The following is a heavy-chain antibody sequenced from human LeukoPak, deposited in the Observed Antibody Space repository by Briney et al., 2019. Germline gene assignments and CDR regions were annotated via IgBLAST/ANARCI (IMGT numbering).Heavy chain of an antibody. Sequence: GGSLRLSCAASGFTFSSYWMHWARQAPGKGLVWVSRINSDGSSTSYADSVKGRFTISRDNSKNTLYLQMNSLRPEDTAVYYCAREGSYCGGGCYSNYYFDYWGQGTLVTVSS. J-gene: IGHJ4*02. D-gene: IGHD2-21*02. CDR1: GFTFSSYW. CDR2: INSDGSST. V-gene: IGHV3-74*01. CDR3: AREGSYCGGGCYSNYYFDY.